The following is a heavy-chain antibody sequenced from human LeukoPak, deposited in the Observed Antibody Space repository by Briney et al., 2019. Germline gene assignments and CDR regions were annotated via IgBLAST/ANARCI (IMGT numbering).Heavy chain of an antibody. CDR1: GYSSTYW. CDR2: IYSGDSHT. V-gene: IGHV5-51*01. D-gene: IGHD4-17*01. CDR3: ASARHGDYVWDY. Sequence: GESLKISCKGSGYSSTYWIGWVRQMPGKGLEWMGIIYSGDSHTKYSPSFQGRVTISADKSISTAYLQWSSPEASDTAMYYCASARHGDYVWDYWGQGTLVTVSS. J-gene: IGHJ4*02.